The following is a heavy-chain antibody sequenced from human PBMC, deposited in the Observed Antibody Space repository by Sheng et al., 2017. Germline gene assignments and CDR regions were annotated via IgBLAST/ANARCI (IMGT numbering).Heavy chain of an antibody. CDR1: GGSFSGYY. V-gene: IGHV4-34*01. Sequence: QVQLQQWGAGLLKPSETLSLTCAVYGGSFSGYYWSWIRQPPGKGLEWIGEINHSGSTNYNPSLKSRVTISVDTSKNQFSLKLSSVTAADTAVYYCARRFLEWLLYRPYNWFDPWGQGTLVTVSS. D-gene: IGHD3-3*01. CDR3: ARRFLEWLLYRPYNWFDP. J-gene: IGHJ5*02. CDR2: INHSGST.